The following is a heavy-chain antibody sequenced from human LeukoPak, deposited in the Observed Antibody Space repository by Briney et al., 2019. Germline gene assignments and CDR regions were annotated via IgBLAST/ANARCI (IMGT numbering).Heavy chain of an antibody. D-gene: IGHD4-17*01. Sequence: LSLTCTVSGGSISSGDYYWSWIRQPPGKGLEWIGYIYYSGSTYYNPSLKSRVTISVDTSKNQFSLKLSSVTAADTAVYYCARGRKYGDYEFDYFDYWGQGTLVTVSS. CDR1: GGSISSGDYY. V-gene: IGHV4-30-4*01. CDR3: ARGRKYGDYEFDYFDY. J-gene: IGHJ4*02. CDR2: IYYSGST.